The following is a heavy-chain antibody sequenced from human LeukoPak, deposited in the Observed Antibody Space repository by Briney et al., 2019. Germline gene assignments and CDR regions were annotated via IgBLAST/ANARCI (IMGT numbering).Heavy chain of an antibody. CDR1: GFTFRSYA. V-gene: IGHV3-23*01. J-gene: IGHJ4*02. D-gene: IGHD2-2*01. CDR2: ISGSGGST. CDR3: AKDRWVVPAAMPELDY. Sequence: GGSLRLSCAASGFTFRSYAMSWVRQAPGKGLEWVSAISGSGGSTYYADSVKGRFTISRDNSKNTLYLQMNSLRAEDTAVYYCAKDRWVVPAAMPELDYWGQGTLVTVSS.